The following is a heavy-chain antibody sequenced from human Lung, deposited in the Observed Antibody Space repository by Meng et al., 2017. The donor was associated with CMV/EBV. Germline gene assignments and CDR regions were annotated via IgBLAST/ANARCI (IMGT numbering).Heavy chain of an antibody. CDR2: ISGSGGST. CDR3: AKVGPVYCTSTSCYLVRGWLAY. D-gene: IGHD2-2*01. Sequence: GESLKISCAASGFTFNNYAMTWVRQAPGKGLEWVSAISGSGGSTHYADSVKGRFTISRDNSKSTLYLQMNSLRDEDTAVYYCAKVGPVYCTSTSCYLVRGWLAYWGQGTLVTVSS. CDR1: GFTFNNYA. J-gene: IGHJ4*02. V-gene: IGHV3-23*01.